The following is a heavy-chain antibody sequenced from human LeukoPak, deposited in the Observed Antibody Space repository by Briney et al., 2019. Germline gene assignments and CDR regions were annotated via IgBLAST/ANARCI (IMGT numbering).Heavy chain of an antibody. J-gene: IGHJ4*02. CDR3: ARGALGFDY. V-gene: IGHV3-13*04. CDR1: GFSFSSYD. Sequence: GGSLRPSCAASGFSFSSYDIQWVRQATGKGLEWVSSIGTAGDTYYAGSVKGRFTLSRENAKKSSYLQMNNLGAGDTAVYYCARGALGFDYWGQGTLVTVSS. CDR2: IGTAGDT.